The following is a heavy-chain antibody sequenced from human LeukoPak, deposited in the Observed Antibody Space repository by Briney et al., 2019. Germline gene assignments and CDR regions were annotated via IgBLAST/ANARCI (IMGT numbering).Heavy chain of an antibody. J-gene: IGHJ6*02. CDR2: VYYSGST. CDR1: GASISGYY. Sequence: SETRSLTCTVAGASISGYYWSWIRQPPGKGLEWIGYVYYSGSTKYHPSLKSRVTISVDTSMNQFSLKLTSVTAADTAVYYCARADHGSGSLYYYGMDVWGQGATVTVSS. CDR3: ARADHGSGSLYYYGMDV. V-gene: IGHV4-59*01. D-gene: IGHD3-10*01.